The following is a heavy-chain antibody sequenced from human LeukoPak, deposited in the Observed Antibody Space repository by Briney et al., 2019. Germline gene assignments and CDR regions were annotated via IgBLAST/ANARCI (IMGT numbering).Heavy chain of an antibody. V-gene: IGHV3-21*06. CDR1: GFTFNSYS. J-gene: IGHJ3*01. Sequence: GGSLRLSCGGSGFTFNSYSMNWVRQAPGRGVEWVASINGGGTEMFYADSLKGRFTISRDNNKNSLYLQMNRLRVEDTGVYYCANVQSDIVGAVFFAFDVWGQGTMVSVSS. CDR3: ANVQSDIVGAVFFAFDV. D-gene: IGHD1-26*01. CDR2: INGGGTEM.